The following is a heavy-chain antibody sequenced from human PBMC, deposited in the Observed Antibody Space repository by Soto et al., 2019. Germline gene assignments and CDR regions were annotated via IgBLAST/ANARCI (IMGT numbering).Heavy chain of an antibody. CDR2: IDPSDSYT. Sequence: PGESLKISCKGSGYRFTSYWISWVRQMPGKGLEWMGRIDPSDSYTNYSPSFQGHVTISADKSISTAYLQWSSLKVSDTATYYCARTSMQSRGYSYGHGGMDVWGQGTTVTVSS. CDR1: GYRFTSYW. J-gene: IGHJ6*02. V-gene: IGHV5-10-1*01. CDR3: ARTSMQSRGYSYGHGGMDV. D-gene: IGHD5-18*01.